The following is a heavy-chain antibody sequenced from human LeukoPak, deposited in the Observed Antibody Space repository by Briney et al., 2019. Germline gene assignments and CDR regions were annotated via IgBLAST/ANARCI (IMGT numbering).Heavy chain of an antibody. V-gene: IGHV3-74*01. CDR1: GSTISANY. D-gene: IGHD6-19*01. CDR3: LMYTNGWN. CDR2: INIDGSSP. J-gene: IGHJ4*02. Sequence: PGGSLRLSCAVSGSTISANYMHWVRQAPGKGLVWVSRINIDGSSPIYADSVKGRFTVFRDNAKNTLYLQLNSLRAEDTAIYYCLMYTNGWNWGQGTLVTVSS.